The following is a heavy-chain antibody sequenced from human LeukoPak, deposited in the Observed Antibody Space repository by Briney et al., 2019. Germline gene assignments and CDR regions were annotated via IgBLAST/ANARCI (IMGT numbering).Heavy chain of an antibody. D-gene: IGHD2-2*01. CDR3: ARAGSTPWAFDI. CDR2: ISACYGNT. CDR1: GYTFTSYG. Sequence: GASVKVSCKASGYTFTSYGISWVRQAPGQGLEWMGWISACYGNTNYAQKLQGRVTLTTDTSTSTAYMELRSLRSDDTAVYYCARAGSTPWAFDIWGQGTMVTVSS. J-gene: IGHJ3*02. V-gene: IGHV1-18*01.